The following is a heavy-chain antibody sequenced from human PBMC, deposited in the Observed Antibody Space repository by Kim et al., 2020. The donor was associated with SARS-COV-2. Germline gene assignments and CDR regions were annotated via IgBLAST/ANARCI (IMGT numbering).Heavy chain of an antibody. CDR1: GFTFSSYW. J-gene: IGHJ4*02. D-gene: IGHD1-26*01. V-gene: IGHV3-74*01. CDR3: AIVGATSPFDF. CDR2: INSDGRST. Sequence: GGSLRLSCAASGFTFSSYWMRWVRQAPGKGLEWVSRINSDGRSTNYADSVKGRFTISRDNSKNTLYLQMNSMRAEDTAVYYCAIVGATSPFDFWGQGTLVTVSS.